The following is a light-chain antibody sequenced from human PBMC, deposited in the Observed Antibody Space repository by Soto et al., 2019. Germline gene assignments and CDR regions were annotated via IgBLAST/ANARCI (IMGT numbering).Light chain of an antibody. CDR3: QQYSSSLT. Sequence: EVVLTQSPGTLSLSPVERATLSCRASQNIGSMYLGWYQQKPGQPPRLLIYDVSTRATGTPDRFSGSGSGTDFTLTISRLEPEDFAVYYCQQYSSSLTFAGGTVVEIK. CDR2: DVS. J-gene: IGKJ4*01. CDR1: QNIGSMY. V-gene: IGKV3-20*01.